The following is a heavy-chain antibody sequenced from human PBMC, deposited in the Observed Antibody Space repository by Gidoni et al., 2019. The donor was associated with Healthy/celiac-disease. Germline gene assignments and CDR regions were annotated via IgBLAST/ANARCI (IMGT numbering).Heavy chain of an antibody. J-gene: IGHJ4*02. V-gene: IGHV3-48*01. CDR2: ISSSSSTI. D-gene: IGHD3-3*01. CDR1: GFTFSSYI. CDR3: ASADYDFWSGYPHPFDY. Sequence: EVQLVESGGGLVQPGGSLRLSCAASGFTFSSYIMNWVRQVPGKGLEWVSYISSSSSTIYYADSVKGRFTISRDNAKNSLYLQMNSLRAEDTAVYYCASADYDFWSGYPHPFDYWGQGTLVTVSS.